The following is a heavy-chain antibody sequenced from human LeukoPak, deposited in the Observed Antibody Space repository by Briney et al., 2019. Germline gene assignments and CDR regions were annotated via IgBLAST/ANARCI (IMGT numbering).Heavy chain of an antibody. Sequence: SETLSLTCTVSGGSISSYYWSWIRQPPGKGLEWIGYIYYSGSTNYNPSLKSRVTISVDTSKNQFSLKLSSVTAADAAVYYCARSAGIAVAGSPGWFDPWGQGTLVTVSS. CDR2: IYYSGST. CDR3: ARSAGIAVAGSPGWFDP. CDR1: GGSISSYY. V-gene: IGHV4-59*01. J-gene: IGHJ5*02. D-gene: IGHD6-19*01.